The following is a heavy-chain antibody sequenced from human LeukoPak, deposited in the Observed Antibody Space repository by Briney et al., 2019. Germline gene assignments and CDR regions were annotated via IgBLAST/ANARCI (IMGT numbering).Heavy chain of an antibody. D-gene: IGHD2-21*02. J-gene: IGHJ4*02. V-gene: IGHV4-59*01. CDR2: IYYSGST. Sequence: SETLSLTCTVSGGSISSYYWSWIRQPPGKGLEWIGYIYYSGSTNYNPSLKSRVIISVDTSKNQFSLKLSSVTAADTAVYYCARGESDSHFVYWGQGTLVTVSS. CDR3: ARGESDSHFVY. CDR1: GGSISSYY.